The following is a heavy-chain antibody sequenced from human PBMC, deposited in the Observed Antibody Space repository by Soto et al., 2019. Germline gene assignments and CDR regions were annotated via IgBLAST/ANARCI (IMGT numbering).Heavy chain of an antibody. J-gene: IGHJ3*02. CDR2: IYYSGST. CDR1: GGSISSDY. CDR3: ARGYYYDSSGYYSAFDI. V-gene: IGHV4-59*01. Sequence: PSEILSLTCTVSGGSISSDYWSWIRQPPGKGLEWIGYIYYSGSTNYNPSLKSRVTISVDTSKNQLSLKLSSVTAADTAVYYCARGYYYDSSGYYSAFDIWGQGTMVTVSS. D-gene: IGHD3-22*01.